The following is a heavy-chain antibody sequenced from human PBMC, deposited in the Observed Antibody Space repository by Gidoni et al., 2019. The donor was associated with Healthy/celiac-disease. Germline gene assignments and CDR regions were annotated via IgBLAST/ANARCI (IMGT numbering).Heavy chain of an antibody. CDR3: ARLGGSFAYYGSGSYYYYGMDV. V-gene: IGHV5-51*01. J-gene: IGHJ6*02. CDR2: IYPGDSDT. Sequence: EVQLVQSGAVAKKPGESMAPSCKGSGYSFTSYWIGWVRQMPGKGVEWMGIIYPGDSDTRYSPAFQGQVTISADKSISTAYLQWSSLKASDTAMYYCARLGGSFAYYGSGSYYYYGMDVWGQGTTVTVSS. D-gene: IGHD3-10*01. CDR1: GYSFTSYW.